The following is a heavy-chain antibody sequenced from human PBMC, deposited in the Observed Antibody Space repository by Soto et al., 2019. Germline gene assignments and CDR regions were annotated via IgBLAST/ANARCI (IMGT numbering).Heavy chain of an antibody. CDR1: GFNLSHPW. V-gene: IGHV3-15*01. Sequence: EVLLVESGGGLGKPGGSLRLSCAASGFNLSHPWMTWVRQAAGKGLEWVGHIKSKIDGGTADYAAPVKGRFTISRDDSKNMVSLEMHSLKTEDTAVYYCTTGIYYDLLTGHHNVAYWGQGTLVTVSS. CDR3: TTGIYYDLLTGHHNVAY. D-gene: IGHD3-9*01. J-gene: IGHJ4*02. CDR2: IKSKIDGGTA.